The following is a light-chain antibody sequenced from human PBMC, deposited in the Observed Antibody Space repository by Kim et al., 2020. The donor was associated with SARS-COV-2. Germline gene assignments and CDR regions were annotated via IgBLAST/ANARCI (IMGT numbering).Light chain of an antibody. V-gene: IGKV3-11*01. J-gene: IGKJ4*01. CDR3: QQRSNGPPLT. CDR2: DAS. Sequence: SPGERATLSCRASQSVSSYLSGYQQKPGDAPRLLIYDASTRATGIPARFSGSGSGTDVTLTISSLEPEDFAVYYCQQRSNGPPLTFGGGTQVDIK. CDR1: QSVSSY.